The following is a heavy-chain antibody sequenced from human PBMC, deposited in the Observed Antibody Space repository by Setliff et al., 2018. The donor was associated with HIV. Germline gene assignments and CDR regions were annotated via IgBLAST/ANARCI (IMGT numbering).Heavy chain of an antibody. CDR1: GFTFSSYS. CDR2: ISSSSNYI. D-gene: IGHD4-17*01. CDR3: ARGQTTVTSLYFDY. V-gene: IGHV3-21*01. J-gene: IGHJ4*02. Sequence: PGGSLRLSCAASGFTFSSYSMNWVRQAPGKGLEWVSSISSSSNYIYYADSVKGRFTISRDNAKNSLYLQMNSLRAEDTAVYYCARGQTTVTSLYFDYWGQGTLVTVSS.